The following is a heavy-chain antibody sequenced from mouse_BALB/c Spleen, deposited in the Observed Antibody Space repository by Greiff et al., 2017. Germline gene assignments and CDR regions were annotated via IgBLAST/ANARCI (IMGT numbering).Heavy chain of an antibody. CDR2: IYPGNSDT. D-gene: IGHD1-2*01. V-gene: IGHV1-5*01. CDR3: TRRHTATKLDYAMDY. CDR1: GYTFTSYW. J-gene: IGHJ4*01. Sequence: EVQLQESGTVLARPGASVKMSCKASGYTFTSYWMHWVKQRPGQGLEWIGAIYPGNSDTSYNQKFKGKAKLTAVTSTSTAYMELSSLTNEDSAVYYCTRRHTATKLDYAMDYWGQGTSVTVSS.